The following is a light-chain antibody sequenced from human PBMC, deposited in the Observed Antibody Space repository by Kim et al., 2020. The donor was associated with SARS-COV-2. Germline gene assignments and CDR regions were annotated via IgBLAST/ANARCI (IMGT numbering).Light chain of an antibody. J-gene: IGKJ4*02. Sequence: SQGERATLSCRASQNVSSRYLAWYQQKPGQAPRLLIYGASSRATGIPDRFSGSGSGTDFTLTISRLEPEYFAVYYCQQYGSSPLTFGGGTKVDIK. CDR2: GAS. V-gene: IGKV3-20*01. CDR3: QQYGSSPLT. CDR1: QNVSSRY.